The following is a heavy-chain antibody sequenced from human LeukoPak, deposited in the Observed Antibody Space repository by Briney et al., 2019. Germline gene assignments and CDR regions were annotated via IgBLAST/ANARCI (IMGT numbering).Heavy chain of an antibody. J-gene: IGHJ4*02. V-gene: IGHV4-59*01. CDR1: GVSFSSYY. CDR3: ARYLDY. Sequence: SETLSLTCTVSGVSFSSYYWSWIRQPPGKGLEWIGYIYYSGSTNYNPSFKRRVTISADTCRKQFSLKLTSVTSADTAVYYCARYLDYWGQGILVTVSS. D-gene: IGHD3-9*01. CDR2: IYYSGST.